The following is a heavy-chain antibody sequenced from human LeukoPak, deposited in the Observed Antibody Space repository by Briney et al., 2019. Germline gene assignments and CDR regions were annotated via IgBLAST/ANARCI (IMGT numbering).Heavy chain of an antibody. Sequence: GGSLRLSCEVSGFTFSDHYMSWIRQAPGKRLEWVLYISSGSTYTNYADSVEGRFTTSRDNAKNSLYLQMNSLGAEDTAVYYCARGDYGGDYFDYWGQGTLVTVSS. CDR2: ISSGSTYT. CDR1: GFTFSDHY. J-gene: IGHJ4*02. D-gene: IGHD4-23*01. V-gene: IGHV3-11*05. CDR3: ARGDYGGDYFDY.